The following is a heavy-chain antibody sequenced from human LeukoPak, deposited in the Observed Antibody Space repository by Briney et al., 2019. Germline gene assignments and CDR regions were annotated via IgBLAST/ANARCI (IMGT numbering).Heavy chain of an antibody. D-gene: IGHD3-9*01. V-gene: IGHV4-34*01. J-gene: IGHJ6*02. CDR3: ARVLTQPYYYYYYGMDV. CDR1: GGSFSGYY. CDR2: INHSGST. Sequence: SETLSLTCAVYGGSFSGYYWSWIRQPPGKGLEWIGEINHSGSTNYNPSLKSRVTISVDTSKNQFSLKLSSVTAADTAVYYCARVLTQPYYYYYYGMDVWGQGTTVTVSS.